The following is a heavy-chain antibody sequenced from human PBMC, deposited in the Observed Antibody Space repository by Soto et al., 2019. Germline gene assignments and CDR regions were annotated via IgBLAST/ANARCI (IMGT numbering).Heavy chain of an antibody. CDR3: ARHQAGPFDY. J-gene: IGHJ4*02. Sequence: SETLSLTCSVCGASISSYYCSWIRQPPGQGLEWIGYIYYSGSTNYNPSLKSRVSISVDMSKNQFSLKLTSVTAADAAVYYCARHQAGPFDYWGQGTLVTVSS. CDR1: GASISSYY. V-gene: IGHV4-59*08. D-gene: IGHD6-13*01. CDR2: IYYSGST.